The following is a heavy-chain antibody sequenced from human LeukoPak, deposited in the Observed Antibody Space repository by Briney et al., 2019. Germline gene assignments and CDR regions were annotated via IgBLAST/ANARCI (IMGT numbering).Heavy chain of an antibody. V-gene: IGHV2-5*01. Sequence: ESGPTLVKPTQTPTLTCTFSGFSLSTSGVGVGWIRQPPGKALEWLALIYWNDDKRYSPSLKSRLTITKDTSKNQVVLTMTNMDPVDTATYYCAHRRSVYFDPPDYYFDYWGQGTLVTVSS. CDR2: IYWNDDK. CDR1: GFSLSTSGVG. D-gene: IGHD3-9*01. J-gene: IGHJ4*02. CDR3: AHRRSVYFDPPDYYFDY.